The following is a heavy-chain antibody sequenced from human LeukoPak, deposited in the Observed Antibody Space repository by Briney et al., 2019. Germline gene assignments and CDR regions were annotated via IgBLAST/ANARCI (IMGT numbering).Heavy chain of an antibody. V-gene: IGHV4-31*03. J-gene: IGHJ6*03. CDR1: GGSISSGGYY. CDR3: ARLNCSSTSCYKYYYYYYMDV. Sequence: SETLSLTCTVSGGSISSGGYYWSWIRQHPGKGLEWIGYIYYSGSTYYNPSLKSRVTISVDTSKNQSSLKLSSVTAADTAVYYCARLNCSSTSCYKYYYYYYMDVWGKGTTVTVSS. CDR2: IYYSGST. D-gene: IGHD2-2*02.